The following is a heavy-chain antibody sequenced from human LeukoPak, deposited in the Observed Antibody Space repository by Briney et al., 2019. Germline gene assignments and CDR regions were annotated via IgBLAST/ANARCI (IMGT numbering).Heavy chain of an antibody. J-gene: IGHJ4*02. CDR3: ASNAAMASSYFDY. D-gene: IGHD5-18*01. V-gene: IGHV1-2*02. CDR1: GYTFTGYY. Sequence: GASVKVSCKASGYTFTGYYMHWVRQAPGQGLEWMGWINPNSGGTNYAQKFQGRVTMTRDTSISTAYMELSRLRSEDTAVYYCASNAAMASSYFDYWGQGTLVTVSS. CDR2: INPNSGGT.